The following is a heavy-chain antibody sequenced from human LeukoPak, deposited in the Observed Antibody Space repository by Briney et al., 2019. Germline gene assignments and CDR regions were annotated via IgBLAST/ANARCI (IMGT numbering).Heavy chain of an antibody. D-gene: IGHD6-19*01. V-gene: IGHV4-34*01. CDR2: INHSGST. Sequence: SETLSLTRAVYGGSFSGYYWSWIRQPPEKGLEWIGEINHSGSTNYNPSLKSRVTISVDTSKNRFSLRLSSVTAADTAVYYCARGGSSGWDYFDYWGQGTLVTVSS. CDR3: ARGGSSGWDYFDY. J-gene: IGHJ4*02. CDR1: GGSFSGYY.